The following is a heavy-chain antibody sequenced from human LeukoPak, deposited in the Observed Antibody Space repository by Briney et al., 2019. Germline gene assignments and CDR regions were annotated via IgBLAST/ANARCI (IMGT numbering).Heavy chain of an antibody. V-gene: IGHV3-11*01. Sequence: GGSLRLSCAASGFTFSDYYMSWIRQAPGKGLEWVSYISSSGSTIYYADSVKGRFTISRDNAQNSLYLQMNSLRAEDTAVYYCARVGAFLARGAIHYGMDVWGQGTTVSVSS. J-gene: IGHJ6*02. D-gene: IGHD3-3*02. CDR2: ISSSGSTI. CDR3: ARVGAFLARGAIHYGMDV. CDR1: GFTFSDYY.